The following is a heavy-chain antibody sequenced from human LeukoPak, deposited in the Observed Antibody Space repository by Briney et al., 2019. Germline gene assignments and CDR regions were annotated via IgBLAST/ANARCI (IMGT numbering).Heavy chain of an antibody. Sequence: PGGSLRLSCAASGFTFDDYAMHWVRQAPGKGLEWVSLISWDGGSSYYADSVKGRFTISRDNSKNSLYLQMNSLRAEDTALYYCAKGGNSGYDYGEYYYYVDVWGKGTTVTVSS. J-gene: IGHJ6*03. D-gene: IGHD5-12*01. CDR2: ISWDGGSS. CDR3: AKGGNSGYDYGEYYYYVDV. CDR1: GFTFDDYA. V-gene: IGHV3-43D*03.